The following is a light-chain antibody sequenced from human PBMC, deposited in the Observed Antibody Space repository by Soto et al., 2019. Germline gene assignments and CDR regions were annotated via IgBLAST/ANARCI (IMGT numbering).Light chain of an antibody. CDR2: GAS. CDR1: QSVSSSY. V-gene: IGKV3-20*01. CDR3: QQYGSSLPIT. J-gene: IGKJ5*01. Sequence: EIVLTQSPGTLSLSPGERATLSCRASQSVSSSYLAWYQQKPGQAPRLLIYGASSRATGIPDRFSGSGSGTDCTLTISRLEPEDFAVYYCQQYGSSLPITFGQGTRLEMK.